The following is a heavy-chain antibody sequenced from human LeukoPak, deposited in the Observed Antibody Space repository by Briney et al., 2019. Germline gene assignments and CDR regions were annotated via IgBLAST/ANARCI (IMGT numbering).Heavy chain of an antibody. CDR1: GFTFSTFW. CDR2: ISSDGSST. D-gene: IGHD6-19*01. Sequence: PGGSLRLSCAASGFTFSTFWMHWVRQTPGKGLVWVSRISSDGSSTTYADSVKGRFTISRDNAKNTLYLQMNSLRVDDMAGYYCARGYSSGWYRFDDWGQGTLVTVSS. V-gene: IGHV3-74*01. CDR3: ARGYSSGWYRFDD. J-gene: IGHJ4*02.